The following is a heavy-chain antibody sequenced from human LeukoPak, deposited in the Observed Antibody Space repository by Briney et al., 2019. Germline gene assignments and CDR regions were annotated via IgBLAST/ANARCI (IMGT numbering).Heavy chain of an antibody. CDR3: ARDFSGDDYSSGWYGPFDY. CDR1: GFTFSSYS. D-gene: IGHD6-19*01. CDR2: ISSSSSTI. Sequence: PGGSLRLSCAASGFTFSSYSMNWVRQAPGKGLEWVSYISSSSSTIYYADSVKGRFTISRDNAKNSLYLQMNSLRAEETAVYYCARDFSGDDYSSGWYGPFDYWGQGTLVTVSS. V-gene: IGHV3-48*01. J-gene: IGHJ4*02.